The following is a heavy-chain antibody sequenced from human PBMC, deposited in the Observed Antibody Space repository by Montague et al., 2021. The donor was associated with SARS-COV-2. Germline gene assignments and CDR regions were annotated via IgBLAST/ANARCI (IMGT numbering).Heavy chain of an antibody. CDR1: GGSISNGGYY. CDR3: ARHGPNDYYHSRYFDL. D-gene: IGHD3-10*01. V-gene: IGHV4-39*01. Sequence: SETLSLTCTVSGGSISNGGYYWGWIRQPPGKGLEWIGSIFYDGSTYYNPSLKSRVTISVDTSKNQFSLNLSSVTAADTAVYYCARHGPNDYYHSRYFDLWGRGTLVTVSS. CDR2: IFYDGST. J-gene: IGHJ2*01.